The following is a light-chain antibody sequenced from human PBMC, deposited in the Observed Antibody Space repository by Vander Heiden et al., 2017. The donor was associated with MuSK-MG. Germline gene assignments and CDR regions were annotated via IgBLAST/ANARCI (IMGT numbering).Light chain of an antibody. CDR2: QDS. Sequence: SYELTQPPSVSVSPGQTASITCSGDKLGDKYACWYQQKPGQSPVLVIYQDSKRPSGIPVRFSGSNSANTATLTISGTQAMDEADYYCQAWDSSVVFGGGTKLTVL. J-gene: IGLJ2*01. CDR3: QAWDSSVV. V-gene: IGLV3-1*01. CDR1: KLGDKY.